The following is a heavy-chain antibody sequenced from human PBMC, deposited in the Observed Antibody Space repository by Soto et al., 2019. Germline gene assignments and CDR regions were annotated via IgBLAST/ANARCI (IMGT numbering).Heavy chain of an antibody. CDR2: ISYDGSNK. Sequence: ESGGGAVQPGRSLRLSCAASGFTFSSYGMHWVRQAPGKGLEWVAVISYDGSNKYYADSVKGRFTISRDNSKNTLYLQMNSLRAEDTAVYYCAKDIAARHYYGMDVWGQGTTVTVSS. V-gene: IGHV3-30*18. J-gene: IGHJ6*02. D-gene: IGHD6-6*01. CDR1: GFTFSSYG. CDR3: AKDIAARHYYGMDV.